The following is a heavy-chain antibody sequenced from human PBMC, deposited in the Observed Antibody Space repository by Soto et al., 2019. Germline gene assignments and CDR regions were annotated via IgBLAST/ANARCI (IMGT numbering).Heavy chain of an antibody. V-gene: IGHV1-69*12. CDR3: ARCCSGGSLSYYYGMDV. Sequence: QVQLVQSGAEVKKPGSSVKVSCKASGGTFSSYAISWVRQAPGQGLEWMGGIIPIFGTANYAQKFQGRVTITADESTSTAYMELSSLRYEDTAVYYCARCCSGGSLSYYYGMDVWGQGTTVTVSS. J-gene: IGHJ6*02. CDR2: IIPIFGTA. CDR1: GGTFSSYA. D-gene: IGHD2-15*01.